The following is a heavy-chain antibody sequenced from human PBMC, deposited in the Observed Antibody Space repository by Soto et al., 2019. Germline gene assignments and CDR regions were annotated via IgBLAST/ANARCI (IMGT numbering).Heavy chain of an antibody. CDR1: GFTLSDHY. V-gene: IGHV3-72*01. J-gene: IGHJ4*02. CDR3: VRHTYFSDSSSYTRCFDF. CDR2: SRNQANGYST. D-gene: IGHD3-22*01. Sequence: EVQLVESGGGLVQPGGSLRLSCSVSGFTLSDHYIDWVRQAPGKGLEWVGRSRNQANGYSTIYAASVKGRFTTSRDDSKNLVYLQMESLRTEDTAVYYCVRHTYFSDSSSYTRCFDFWGQGALVTVSS.